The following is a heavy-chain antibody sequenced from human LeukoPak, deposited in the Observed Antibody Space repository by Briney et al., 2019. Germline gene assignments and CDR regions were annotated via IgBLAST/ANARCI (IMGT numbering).Heavy chain of an antibody. CDR1: GGSISSYY. J-gene: IGHJ4*02. D-gene: IGHD6-13*01. CDR2: IYYSGST. V-gene: IGHV4-59*12. Sequence: PSETLSLTCTVSGGSISSYYWSWIRQPPGKGLEWIGYIYYSGSTNYNPSLKSRVTISVDTSKNQFSLKLSFVTAADTAVYYCARELSFGIAAAGRWADYWGQGTLVTVSS. CDR3: ARELSFGIAAAGRWADY.